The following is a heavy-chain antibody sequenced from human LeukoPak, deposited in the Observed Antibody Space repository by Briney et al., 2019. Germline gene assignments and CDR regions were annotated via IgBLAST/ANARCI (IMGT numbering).Heavy chain of an antibody. Sequence: ASVKVSCTASGYTFTSYGISWVRQAPGQGLEWMGWISAYNGNTNYAQKLQGRVTMTTDTSTSTAYMELRSLRSDDTAVYYCARDGRPNYDFWSGESFDYWGQGTLVTVSS. CDR3: ARDGRPNYDFWSGESFDY. CDR2: ISAYNGNT. V-gene: IGHV1-18*01. J-gene: IGHJ4*02. CDR1: GYTFTSYG. D-gene: IGHD3-3*01.